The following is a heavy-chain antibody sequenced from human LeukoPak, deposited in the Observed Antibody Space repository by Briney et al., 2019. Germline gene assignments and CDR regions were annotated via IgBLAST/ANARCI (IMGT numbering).Heavy chain of an antibody. V-gene: IGHV1-69*06. CDR2: NIPIFGTA. CDR1: GGTFSSYA. Sequence: ASVKVSCKASGGTFSSYAISWVRQAPGQGLEWMGGNIPIFGTANYAQKFQGRVTITADKSTSTAYMELSSLRSEDTAVYYCASLAVAAPSHFDYWGQGTLVTVSS. CDR3: ASLAVAAPSHFDY. D-gene: IGHD6-19*01. J-gene: IGHJ4*02.